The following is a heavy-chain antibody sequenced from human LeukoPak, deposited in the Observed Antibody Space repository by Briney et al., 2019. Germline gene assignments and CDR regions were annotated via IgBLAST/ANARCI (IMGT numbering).Heavy chain of an antibody. J-gene: IGHJ6*02. V-gene: IGHV1-69*01. CDR3: ASSGYPDYYYYGMDV. CDR2: IIPIFGTA. Sequence: ASVKVSCKASGGTFSSYAINWVRQAPGQGLEWMGGIIPIFGTANYAQKFQGRVTITADESTSTAYMELSSLRSEDTAVYYCASSGYPDYYYYGMDVWGQGTTATVSS. D-gene: IGHD3-22*01. CDR1: GGTFSSYA.